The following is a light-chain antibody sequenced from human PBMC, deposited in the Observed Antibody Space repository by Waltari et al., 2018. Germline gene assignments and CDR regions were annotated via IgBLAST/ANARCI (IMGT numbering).Light chain of an antibody. CDR1: QNIGRY. J-gene: IGKJ1*01. V-gene: IGKV3-20*01. Sequence: ELVLTQSPGTLSLSPGERATLSCRASQNIGRYLVWYQQKPGQPPRLLIYAASTRATGIPDRFIGSRSGTDFSLTIARLEPEDFAVYFCQNHERLPATFGQGTKVEI. CDR3: QNHERLPAT. CDR2: AAS.